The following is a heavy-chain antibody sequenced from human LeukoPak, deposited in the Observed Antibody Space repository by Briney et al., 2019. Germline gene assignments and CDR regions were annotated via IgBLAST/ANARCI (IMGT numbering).Heavy chain of an antibody. Sequence: ASVKVSCKASGYTLTELSMHWVRQAPGKGLEWMGGFDPEDGETIYAQKFQGRVTMTEDTSTDTAYMELSSLRSEDTAVYYCATRVIHPNDAFDIWGQGTMVTASS. CDR1: GYTLTELS. D-gene: IGHD2-21*01. CDR2: FDPEDGET. J-gene: IGHJ3*02. CDR3: ATRVIHPNDAFDI. V-gene: IGHV1-24*01.